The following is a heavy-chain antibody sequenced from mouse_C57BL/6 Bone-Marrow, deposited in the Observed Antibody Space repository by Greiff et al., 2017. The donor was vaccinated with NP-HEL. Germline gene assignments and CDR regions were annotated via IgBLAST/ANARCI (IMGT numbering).Heavy chain of an antibody. CDR3: TTITTVVGDWFAY. CDR2: IDPENGDT. D-gene: IGHD1-1*01. Sequence: EVQVVESGAELVRPGASVKLSCTASGFNIKDDYMHWVKQRPEQGLEWIGWIDPENGDTEYASKFQGKATITADTSSNTAYLQLSSLTSEDTAVYYCTTITTVVGDWFAYWGQGTLVTVSA. V-gene: IGHV14-4*01. CDR1: GFNIKDDY. J-gene: IGHJ3*01.